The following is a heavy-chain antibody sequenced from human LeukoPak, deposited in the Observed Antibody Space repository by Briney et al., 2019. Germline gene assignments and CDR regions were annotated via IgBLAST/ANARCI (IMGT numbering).Heavy chain of an antibody. Sequence: SETLSLTCTVSGDSISRSNHFWGWIRQPPGKGLEWIGSIYYSGSTYYSPSLKSRVTMSVDTSKNQFSVKLSSVTAADTAVYYCARDPYSSGYYGTGAFDIWGQGTMVTVSS. CDR1: GDSISRSNHF. CDR3: ARDPYSSGYYGTGAFDI. J-gene: IGHJ3*02. D-gene: IGHD3-22*01. V-gene: IGHV4-39*07. CDR2: IYYSGST.